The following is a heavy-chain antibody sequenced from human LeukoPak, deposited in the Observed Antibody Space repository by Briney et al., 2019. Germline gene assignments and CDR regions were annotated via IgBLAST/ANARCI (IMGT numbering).Heavy chain of an antibody. CDR3: ARSRHSYDSSGFPHY. CDR2: ISSSGSIL. V-gene: IGHV3-11*01. CDR1: GFTFSDYY. J-gene: IGHJ4*02. D-gene: IGHD3-22*01. Sequence: GGSLRLSCAASGFTFSDYYMGWIRQAPGKGLEWVSYISSSGSILYYADSVKGRFTISRDNAKNSLYLQMNSLRAEDTALYYCARSRHSYDSSGFPHYWGQGTLVTVSS.